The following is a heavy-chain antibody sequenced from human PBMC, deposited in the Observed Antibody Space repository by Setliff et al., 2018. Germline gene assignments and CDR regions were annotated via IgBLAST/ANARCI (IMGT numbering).Heavy chain of an antibody. D-gene: IGHD4-17*01. V-gene: IGHV3-23*01. Sequence: GGSLRLSCAASGFTFSTYSMSWVRQAPGRGLEWVSSIGASGDRTYYADSVKGRFTIPRDNSRNSLYLQMNSLRVEDTASYYCARDPNGDYAGAFDPWGQGILVTVSS. J-gene: IGHJ5*02. CDR1: GFTFSTYS. CDR2: IGASGDRT. CDR3: ARDPNGDYAGAFDP.